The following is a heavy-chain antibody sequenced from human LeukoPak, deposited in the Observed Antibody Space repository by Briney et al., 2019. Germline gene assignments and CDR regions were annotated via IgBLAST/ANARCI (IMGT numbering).Heavy chain of an antibody. J-gene: IGHJ5*02. D-gene: IGHD2-2*01. CDR1: GFTFSDYY. V-gene: IGHV3-11*04. CDR2: ISSSGSTI. CDR3: ARHIVVVPAAMSP. Sequence: PGRSLRLSCAASGFTFSDYYMSWIRQAPGKGLEWVSYISSSGSTIYYADSVKGRFTISRDNAKNSLYLQMNSLRAEDTAVYYCARHIVVVPAAMSPWGQGTLVTVSS.